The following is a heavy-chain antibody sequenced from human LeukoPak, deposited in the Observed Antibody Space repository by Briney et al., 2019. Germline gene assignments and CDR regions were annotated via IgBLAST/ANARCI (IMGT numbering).Heavy chain of an antibody. CDR3: ARDRSGWLQFYGY. Sequence: ASVKVSCKASGYTFTSYYMHWVRQAPGQGLEWMGLINPTGGSTGYAQKFQGRVTMTRDTSISTAYMELSRLRSDDTAVYYCARDRSGWLQFYGYWGQGTLVTVSS. J-gene: IGHJ4*02. CDR2: INPTGGST. CDR1: GYTFTSYY. D-gene: IGHD5-24*01. V-gene: IGHV1-46*01.